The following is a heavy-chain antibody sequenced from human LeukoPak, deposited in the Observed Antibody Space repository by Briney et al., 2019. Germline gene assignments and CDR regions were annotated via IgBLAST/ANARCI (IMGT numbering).Heavy chain of an antibody. Sequence: GGSLRLSCATSGFTFSSYWMSWVRQAPGKGLEWVANIKKDGSEKYYVESVKGRFTISRDNAMKSLYLQMNSLRAEDTALYYCARSGSSGFDYWGQGTLVTVSS. V-gene: IGHV3-7*03. J-gene: IGHJ4*02. CDR1: GFTFSSYW. CDR3: ARSGSSGFDY. CDR2: IKKDGSEK. D-gene: IGHD3-22*01.